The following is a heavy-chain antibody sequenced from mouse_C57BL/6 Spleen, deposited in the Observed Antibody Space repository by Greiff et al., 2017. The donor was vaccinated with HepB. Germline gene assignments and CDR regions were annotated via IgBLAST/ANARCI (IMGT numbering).Heavy chain of an antibody. CDR2: IDPEDGET. V-gene: IGHV14-2*01. CDR1: GFNIKDYY. J-gene: IGHJ4*01. D-gene: IGHD1-1*01. CDR3: ALSYYYGSSYYAMDY. Sequence: EVQLVESGAELVKPGASVKLSCTASGFNIKDYYMHWVKQRTEQGLEWIGRIDPEDGETKYAPKFQGKATITADTSSNTAYLQLSSLTSEDTAVYYCALSYYYGSSYYAMDYWGQGTSVTVSS.